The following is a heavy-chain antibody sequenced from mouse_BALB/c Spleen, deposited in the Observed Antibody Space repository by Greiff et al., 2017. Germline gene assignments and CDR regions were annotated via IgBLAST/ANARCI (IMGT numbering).Heavy chain of an antibody. CDR1: GFSLTSYG. Sequence: VQRVESGPGLVAPSQSLSITCTVSGFSLTSYGVHWVRQPPGKGLEWLGVIWAGGSTNYNSALMSRLSISKDNSKSQVFLKMNSLQTDDTAMYYCARGRMTTVVATDYYAMDYWGQGTSVTVSS. V-gene: IGHV2-9*02. D-gene: IGHD1-1*01. CDR3: ARGRMTTVVATDYYAMDY. CDR2: IWAGGST. J-gene: IGHJ4*01.